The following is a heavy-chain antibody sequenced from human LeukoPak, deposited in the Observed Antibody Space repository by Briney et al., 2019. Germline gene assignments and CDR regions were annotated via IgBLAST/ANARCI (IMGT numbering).Heavy chain of an antibody. CDR1: GGSISSYY. V-gene: IGHV4-59*01. Sequence: PSETLSLTCTVSGGSISSYYWSWIRQPPGKGLEWIGYIYYSGSTNYNPSLKSRVTISVDTSKNQFSLKLSSVTAADTAVYYCARAVGSYYTKWGQGTLVTVSS. CDR3: ARAVGSYYTK. D-gene: IGHD3-10*01. CDR2: IYYSGST. J-gene: IGHJ4*02.